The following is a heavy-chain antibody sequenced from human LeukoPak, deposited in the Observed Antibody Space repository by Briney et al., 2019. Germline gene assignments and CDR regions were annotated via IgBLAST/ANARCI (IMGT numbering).Heavy chain of an antibody. D-gene: IGHD3-22*01. V-gene: IGHV3-33*08. CDR1: GFTFSSYG. J-gene: IGHJ3*02. CDR3: ARDRVNYYDSSGPHYDAFDI. CDR2: IWYDGSNK. Sequence: GGSLRLSCAASGFTFSSYGMHWVRQAPGKGLEWVAVIWYDGSNKYYADSVKGRFTISRDNSKNTLYLQMNSLRAEDTAVYYCARDRVNYYDSSGPHYDAFDIWGQGTMVTVSS.